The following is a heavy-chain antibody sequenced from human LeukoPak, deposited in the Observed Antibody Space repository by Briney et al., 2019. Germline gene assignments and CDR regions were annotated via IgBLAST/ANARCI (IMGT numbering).Heavy chain of an antibody. CDR2: ISGSGGST. V-gene: IGHV3-23*01. CDR3: AKEGYSYGLGDYFDY. Sequence: PGGSLRLSCAASGFTFSSYAMSWVRQAPGKGREWVSAISGSGGSTYYADSVKGRFTISRDNSKNTLYLQMNSLRAEDTAVYYCAKEGYSYGLGDYFDYWGQGTLVTVSS. D-gene: IGHD5-18*01. J-gene: IGHJ4*02. CDR1: GFTFSSYA.